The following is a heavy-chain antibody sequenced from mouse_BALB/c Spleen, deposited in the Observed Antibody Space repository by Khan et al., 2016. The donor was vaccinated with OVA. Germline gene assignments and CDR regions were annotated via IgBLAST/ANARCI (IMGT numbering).Heavy chain of an antibody. CDR1: GYTFTDYY. D-gene: IGHD1-2*01. CDR3: ARRNYFGYTFAY. J-gene: IGHJ3*01. CDR2: ISPGSGDT. V-gene: IGHV1-77*01. Sequence: QVQLQQPGAELARPGASVKLSCKASGYTFTDYYINWVKQRTGQGLEWIGEISPGSGDTYYNEKFKGKATLTADKSSSTAYMQLSGLTSEASAVYCCARRNYFGYTFAYWGQGTLVTVSA.